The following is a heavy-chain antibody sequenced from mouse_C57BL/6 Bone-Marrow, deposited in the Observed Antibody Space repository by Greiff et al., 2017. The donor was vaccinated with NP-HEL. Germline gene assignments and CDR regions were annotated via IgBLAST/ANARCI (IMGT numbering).Heavy chain of an antibody. Sequence: EVKLVESGGGLVQPGGSLSLSCAASGFTFTDYYMNWVRQPPGKALEWLGVIRNKANGYTTEYSASVKGRFTISRDNSQSILYLQMNALRAEDSATYFCARSIYYDYADDPFYAMDYWGQGTSVTVSS. D-gene: IGHD2-4*01. CDR3: ARSIYYDYADDPFYAMDY. V-gene: IGHV7-3*01. CDR1: GFTFTDYY. CDR2: IRNKANGYTT. J-gene: IGHJ4*01.